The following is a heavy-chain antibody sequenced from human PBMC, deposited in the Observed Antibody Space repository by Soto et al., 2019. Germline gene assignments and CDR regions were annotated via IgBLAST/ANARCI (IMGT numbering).Heavy chain of an antibody. D-gene: IGHD6-19*01. Sequence: GGSLRLSCAASGFTFDDYTMHWVRQAPGKGLEWVSLISWDGGSTYYADSVKGRFTISRDNSKNSLYLQMNSLRTEDTALYYCAKDSSGWYGHYYGMDVWGQGTTVTVSS. CDR1: GFTFDDYT. J-gene: IGHJ6*02. V-gene: IGHV3-43*01. CDR3: AKDSSGWYGHYYGMDV. CDR2: ISWDGGST.